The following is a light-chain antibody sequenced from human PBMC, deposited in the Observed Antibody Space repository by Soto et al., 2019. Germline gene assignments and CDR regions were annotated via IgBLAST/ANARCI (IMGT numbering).Light chain of an antibody. CDR2: WAS. CDR1: QIVLYNSNNKNY. J-gene: IGKJ1*01. Sequence: DIVMTQAPDSLSVSVCERATVNCRCSQIVLYNSNNKNYVAWYQQKPGQPPKLLINWASTRESGVPDRFSGSGSGTDFTLTISSLQAEDVAVYYCQQYYTSWWSFGQGTKVDIK. V-gene: IGKV4-1*01. CDR3: QQYYTSWWS.